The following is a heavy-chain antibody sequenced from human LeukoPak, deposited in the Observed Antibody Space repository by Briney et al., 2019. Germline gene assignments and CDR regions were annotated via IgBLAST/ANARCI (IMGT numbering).Heavy chain of an antibody. CDR1: GASISSYY. CDR2: IYYSGSI. D-gene: IGHD3-3*01. Sequence: SETLSLTCTVSGASISSYYWSWIRQPPGKGLEWIGDIYYSGSIKYNPSLKSRVTMSVDTSKNQFSLKLSSVTAADTAIYYCARVPEYYDFWSGYLYYYYYGMDVWGQGTTVTVSS. V-gene: IGHV4-59*01. CDR3: ARVPEYYDFWSGYLYYYYYGMDV. J-gene: IGHJ6*02.